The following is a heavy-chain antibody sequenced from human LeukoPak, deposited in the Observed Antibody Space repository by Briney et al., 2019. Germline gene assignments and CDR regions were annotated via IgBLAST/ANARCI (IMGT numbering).Heavy chain of an antibody. Sequence: SETLSLTCIVSGGSISSYYWSWIRQPPGKGLEWIGEINHSGSTNYNPSLKSRVTISVDTSKNQFSLKLSSVTAADTAVYYCARPLRRYSSSALDYWGQGTLVTVSS. D-gene: IGHD6-13*01. CDR1: GGSISSYY. CDR2: INHSGST. J-gene: IGHJ4*01. CDR3: ARPLRRYSSSALDY. V-gene: IGHV4-59*08.